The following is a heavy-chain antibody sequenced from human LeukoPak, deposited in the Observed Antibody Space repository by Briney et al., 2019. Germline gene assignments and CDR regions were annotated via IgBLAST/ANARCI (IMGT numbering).Heavy chain of an antibody. CDR1: GFPLSSYA. Sequence: PGGSLRLSCAVSGFPLSSYAISWVRQAPGQGLEWMGGIIPIFGTANYAQKFQGRVTITADESTSTAYMGLSSLRSEDTAVYYCARGVLDSSGSKYYYYYMDVWGKGTTVTISS. CDR2: IIPIFGTA. CDR3: ARGVLDSSGSKYYYYYMDV. J-gene: IGHJ6*03. D-gene: IGHD3-22*01. V-gene: IGHV1-69*01.